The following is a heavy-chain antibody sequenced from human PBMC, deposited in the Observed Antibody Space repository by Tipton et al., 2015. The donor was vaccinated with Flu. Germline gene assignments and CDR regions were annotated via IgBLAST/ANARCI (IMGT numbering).Heavy chain of an antibody. Sequence: QLVQSGAEVKKPGASVKVSCKASGYTFTGYYMHWVRQAPGQGLEWMGRIDPNNGDTNYAQKFQGRVTMTRDRSISTAYMELSRLTSDDTAMYFCASRLFTSSSYDYWGHGTLVTVSS. CDR2: IDPNNGDT. D-gene: IGHD6-6*01. J-gene: IGHJ4*01. CDR1: GYTFTGYY. CDR3: ASRLFTSSSYDY. V-gene: IGHV1-2*06.